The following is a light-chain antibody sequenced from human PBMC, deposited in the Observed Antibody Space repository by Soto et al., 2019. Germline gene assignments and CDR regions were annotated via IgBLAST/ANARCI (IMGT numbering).Light chain of an antibody. CDR1: QAISTW. CDR2: KAS. V-gene: IGKV1-5*03. Sequence: DIQMTQSPSTLSASVGDRVTITCRASQAISTWLAWYQQKPGKAPKLLIHKASNLQSGVPLRFSGSVSGTEFTLTISSLQPDDFATYYCQQYNSFSRTFGHGTKVEIK. J-gene: IGKJ1*01. CDR3: QQYNSFSRT.